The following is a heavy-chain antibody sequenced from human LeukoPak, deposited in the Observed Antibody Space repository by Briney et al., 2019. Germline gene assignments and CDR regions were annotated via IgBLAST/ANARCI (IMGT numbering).Heavy chain of an antibody. CDR1: GGSISSYY. CDR3: ARDDFWSGYRAFDI. CDR2: IYTSGST. J-gene: IGHJ3*02. V-gene: IGHV4-4*07. Sequence: PSETLSLTCTVSGGSISSYYWSWIRQPAGKGLEWTGRIYTSGSTNYNPSLKSRVTMSVNTSKNRFSLKLSSVTAADTAIYYCARDDFWSGYRAFDIWGQGTMVTVSS. D-gene: IGHD3-3*01.